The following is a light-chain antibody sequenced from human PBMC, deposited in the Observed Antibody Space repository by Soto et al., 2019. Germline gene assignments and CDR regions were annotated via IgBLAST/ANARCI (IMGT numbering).Light chain of an antibody. CDR3: QSYKNCPQ. CDR1: KSVGSN. V-gene: IGKV3-15*01. CDR2: GAS. J-gene: IGKJ1*01. Sequence: EIVMTQSPATLSVSPGEIATLSCMARKSVGSNLAWYQQKPGQAPRLLIYGASTRATEVPGRFSGSGSGTEFTLTSSSLQSEDFAVYFCQSYKNCPQFGPGTKVEIK.